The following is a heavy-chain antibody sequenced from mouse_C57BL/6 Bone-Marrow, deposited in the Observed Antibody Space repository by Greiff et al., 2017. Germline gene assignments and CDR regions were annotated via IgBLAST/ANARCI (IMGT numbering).Heavy chain of an antibody. CDR3: ARITRVVAKKMEYLDY. CDR1: GFTFSDYY. CDR2: IHYDGSST. V-gene: IGHV5-16*01. D-gene: IGHD1-1*01. J-gene: IGHJ2*01. Sequence: EVKLMESEGGLVQPGSSMKLSCTASGFTFSDYYMAWVRQVPEKGLEWVANIHYDGSSTYYLDSLKSRFIISRDNAKNLLYLHMRRLKSEDTTKYDCARITRVVAKKMEYLDYGGQGTTLTVSS.